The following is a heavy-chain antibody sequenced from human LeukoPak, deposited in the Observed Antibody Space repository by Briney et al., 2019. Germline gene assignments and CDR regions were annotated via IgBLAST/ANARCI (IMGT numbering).Heavy chain of an antibody. CDR2: INTNTGNP. V-gene: IGHV7-4-1*02. J-gene: IGHJ6*03. CDR1: GYTFTSYA. Sequence: AGSVKVSCKASGYTFTSYAMKWVRQAPGQGREWRGWINTNTGNPTYAQGFTGRFVFSLDTSVSTAYLQISSLKAEDTAVYYCARTMVAVYYSYSMDVWGKGTTVTVSS. CDR3: ARTMVAVYYSYSMDV. D-gene: IGHD2-8*01.